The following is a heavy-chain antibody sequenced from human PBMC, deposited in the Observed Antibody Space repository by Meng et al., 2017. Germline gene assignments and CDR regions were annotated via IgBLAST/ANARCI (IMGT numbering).Heavy chain of an antibody. D-gene: IGHD3-22*01. CDR3: ARDADYYDSSGYRAMEDYYYGMDV. J-gene: IGHJ6*02. CDR1: GFTVSSNY. Sequence: GESLKISCAASGFTVSSNYMSWVRQAPGKGLEWVSVIYSGGSTYYAASVKGRFTISRDNSKNTLYLQMNSLRAEDTAVYYCARDADYYDSSGYRAMEDYYYGMDVWGQGTTVTVSS. V-gene: IGHV3-66*02. CDR2: IYSGGST.